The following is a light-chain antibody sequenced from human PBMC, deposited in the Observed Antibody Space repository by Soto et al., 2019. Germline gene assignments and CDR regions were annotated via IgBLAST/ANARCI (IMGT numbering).Light chain of an antibody. Sequence: QFVRTQPASVSAPPGQSITRPCSGTSSVVGHYNYVSWYQQHPGKAPKVMIYEVTNRASGVSNRFSGSKSGSTASLTVSGLQDEDESDYYCSSYTSRSTYVFGTGTKVTVL. CDR3: SSYTSRSTYV. V-gene: IGLV2-14*01. CDR1: SSVVGHYNY. CDR2: EVT. J-gene: IGLJ1*01.